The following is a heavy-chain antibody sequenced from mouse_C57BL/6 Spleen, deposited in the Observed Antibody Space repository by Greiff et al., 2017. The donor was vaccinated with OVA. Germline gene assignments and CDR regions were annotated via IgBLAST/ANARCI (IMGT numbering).Heavy chain of an antibody. CDR2: INPYNGDT. J-gene: IGHJ1*03. CDR3: ARGDDGRGYFDV. CDR1: GYSFTGYF. V-gene: IGHV1-20*01. Sequence: VQLKESGPELVKPGDSVKISCKASGYSFTGYFMNWVMQSHGKSLEWIGRINPYNGDTFYNQKFKGKATLTVYKSSSTAHMELRSLTSEDSAVYYCARGDDGRGYFDVWGTGTTVTVSS. D-gene: IGHD1-1*01.